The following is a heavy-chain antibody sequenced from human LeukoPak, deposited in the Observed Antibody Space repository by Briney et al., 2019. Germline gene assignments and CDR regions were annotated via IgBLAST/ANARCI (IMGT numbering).Heavy chain of an antibody. V-gene: IGHV3-23*01. D-gene: IGHD6-19*01. CDR3: AKPPLAYDDGWYTYYFGF. J-gene: IGHJ4*02. CDR2: IRGSGGST. Sequence: GGSLRLSCAASGFTFSRYAMSWVRQAPGKGLEWVSAIRGSGGSTNYADSVKGRFIISRDNSQNTLYLQMSSLRAEDTAVYYCAKPPLAYDDGWYTYYFGFWGQGTLVTVSS. CDR1: GFTFSRYA.